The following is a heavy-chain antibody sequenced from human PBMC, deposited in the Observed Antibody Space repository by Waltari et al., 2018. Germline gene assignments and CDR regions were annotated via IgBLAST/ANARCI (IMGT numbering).Heavy chain of an antibody. J-gene: IGHJ4*02. V-gene: IGHV3-23*04. CDR3: AKDYSGIVGATNYFDY. D-gene: IGHD1-26*01. CDR1: GFTFSSYA. CDR2: ISCSGGST. Sequence: EVQLVESGGGLVQPGGSLRLSCAASGFTFSSYAMSWVCQAPGKGLEWVSAISCSGGSTYYADSVKGRFTISRDNSKNTLYLQMNSLRAEDTAVYYCAKDYSGIVGATNYFDYWGQGTLVTVSS.